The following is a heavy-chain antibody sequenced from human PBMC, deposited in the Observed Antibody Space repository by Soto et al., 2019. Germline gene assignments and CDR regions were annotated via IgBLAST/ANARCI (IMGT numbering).Heavy chain of an antibody. J-gene: IGHJ3*02. CDR3: TTTGGGVRLLHI. V-gene: IGHV1-24*01. Sequence: GASVKVSCKVSGYTLTELSMHWVRQAPGKGLEWMGGFDPEDGETIYAQKFQGRVTMTEDTSTDTAYMELSSLRSEDTAVYYCTTTGGGVRLLHIWGQGTMVTVSS. CDR1: GYTLTELS. D-gene: IGHD2-15*01. CDR2: FDPEDGET.